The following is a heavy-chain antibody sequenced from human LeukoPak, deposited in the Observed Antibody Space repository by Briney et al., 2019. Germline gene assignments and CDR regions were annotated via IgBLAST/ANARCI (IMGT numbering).Heavy chain of an antibody. Sequence: SQTPSLTCTVSGGSISSGGYYWSWIRQPPGKGLEWIGYIYHSGSTYYNPSLKSRVTISVDRSKNQFSLKLSSVTAADTAVYYCARTTVVTPTEFDYWGQGTLVTVSS. D-gene: IGHD4-23*01. CDR3: ARTTVVTPTEFDY. CDR2: IYHSGST. J-gene: IGHJ4*02. V-gene: IGHV4-30-2*01. CDR1: GGSISSGGYY.